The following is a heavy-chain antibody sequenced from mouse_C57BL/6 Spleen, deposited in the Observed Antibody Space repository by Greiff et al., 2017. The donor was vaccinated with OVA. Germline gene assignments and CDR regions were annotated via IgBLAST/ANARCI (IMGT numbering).Heavy chain of an antibody. CDR3: ARDYDGPPYALDY. CDR2: INPNYGTT. J-gene: IGHJ4*01. Sequence: VQLQQSGPELVKPGASVKISCKASGYTFTDYIMNWVKQSNGKSLEWIGVINPNYGTTSYNQKFKGKATLTVDRSSSTAYMQLNSLTSEYSAVYFCARDYDGPPYALDYWGQGTSVTVS. CDR1: GYTFTDYI. D-gene: IGHD2-4*01. V-gene: IGHV1-39*01.